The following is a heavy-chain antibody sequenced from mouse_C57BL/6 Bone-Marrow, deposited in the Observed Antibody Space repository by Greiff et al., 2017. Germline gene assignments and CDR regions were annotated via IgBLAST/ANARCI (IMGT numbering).Heavy chain of an antibody. Sequence: VQLQQSGAELVRPGSSVKLSCKASGYTFTSYWMHWVKQRPKQGLEWIGNIDPSDSETHYNQKFKDKATLTEDKSSSTAYMQLSSLTSEDSAVYDCARGVSWFAYWGQGTLVTVSA. V-gene: IGHV1-52*01. CDR1: GYTFTSYW. J-gene: IGHJ3*01. CDR3: ARGVSWFAY. CDR2: IDPSDSET.